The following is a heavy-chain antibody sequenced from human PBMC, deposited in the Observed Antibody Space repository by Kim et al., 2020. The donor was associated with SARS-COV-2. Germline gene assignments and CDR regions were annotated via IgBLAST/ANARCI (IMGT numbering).Heavy chain of an antibody. CDR3: ARVGRGHNDGDGD. CDR2: VGSGGHDI. V-gene: IGHV3-7*01. CDR1: GFSFSSFD. Sequence: GGSLRLSCAASGFSFSSFDMKWVRQAPGRGLEWVADVGSGGHDIYQLDSVKGRFTVSRDDTKNSMYLQMNSLRAEDTAVYYCARVGRGHNDGDGDWGQGTLVSVSS. D-gene: IGHD5-12*01. J-gene: IGHJ4*02.